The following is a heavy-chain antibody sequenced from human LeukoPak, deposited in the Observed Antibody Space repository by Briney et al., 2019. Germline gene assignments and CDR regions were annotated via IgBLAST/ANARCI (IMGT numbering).Heavy chain of an antibody. CDR1: GGPISSSDYY. CDR2: ISYTGNT. Sequence: SETLSLTCSVSGGPISSSDYYWGWIRQPPGKGLEWIGRISYTGNTYYTPSLKSRVTLSVDTSNNLFSLRLSSVTAGDTAVYYCARLTHSYYVDSSAYYPYYYMDVWGKGTTVTVSS. V-gene: IGHV4-39*02. J-gene: IGHJ6*03. D-gene: IGHD3-22*01. CDR3: ARLTHSYYVDSSAYYPYYYMDV.